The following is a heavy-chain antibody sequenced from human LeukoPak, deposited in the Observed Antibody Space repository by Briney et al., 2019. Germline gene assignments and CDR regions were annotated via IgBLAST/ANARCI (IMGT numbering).Heavy chain of an antibody. J-gene: IGHJ4*02. D-gene: IGHD3-22*01. CDR1: GYSISSGYY. Sequence: SETLSLTCTVSGYSISSGYYWGWIRQPPGKGLEWIGSIYHSGSTYYNPSLKSRVTISVDTSKNQFSLKLSSVTAADTAVYYCARDITPYDSSGYVDYWGQGTLVTVSS. CDR3: ARDITPYDSSGYVDY. CDR2: IYHSGST. V-gene: IGHV4-38-2*02.